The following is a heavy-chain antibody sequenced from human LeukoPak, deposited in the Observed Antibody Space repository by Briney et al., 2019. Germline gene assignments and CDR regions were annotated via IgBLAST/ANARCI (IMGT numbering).Heavy chain of an antibody. J-gene: IGHJ4*02. CDR3: AKEGKTRNWNYSQAKPVY. D-gene: IGHD1-7*01. Sequence: PGGSLRLSCAVSGFTFSSYAMSWVRQAPGKGLEWVSAISGSGGSTYYADADSVKGRFTISRDNSKNTLYLQMNSLRAEDTAVYYCAKEGKTRNWNYSQAKPVYWGQGTLVTVSS. CDR1: GFTFSSYA. V-gene: IGHV3-23*01. CDR2: ISGSGGST.